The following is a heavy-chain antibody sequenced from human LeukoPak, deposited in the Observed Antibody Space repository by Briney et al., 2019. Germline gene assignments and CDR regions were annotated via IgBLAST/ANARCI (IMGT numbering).Heavy chain of an antibody. J-gene: IGHJ4*02. CDR1: GYSISSGYY. CDR3: ASLNMITFGGVIANFDY. V-gene: IGHV4-38-2*01. Sequence: SETLSLTCAVSGYSISSGYYWGWIRQPPGKGLEWIGSIYHSGSTYYNPSLKSRVTISVDTSKNQSSLKLSSVTAADTAVYYCASLNMITFGGVIANFDYWGQGTLVAVSS. D-gene: IGHD3-16*02. CDR2: IYHSGST.